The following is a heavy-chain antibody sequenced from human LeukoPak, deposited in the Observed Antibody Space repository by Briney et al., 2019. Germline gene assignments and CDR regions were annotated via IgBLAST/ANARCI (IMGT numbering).Heavy chain of an antibody. CDR1: GFSFSSYA. J-gene: IGHJ3*02. CDR2: ISGSGGST. Sequence: GGSLILSCATSGFSFSSYAISSVRQAPGKGLEWVSGISGSGGSTYYPDSVRGRSTNSRDNSKNTLYMPMITLTAEDTAVYYCLKVRRSRSSPLAFDIWGQGTMVTVSS. D-gene: IGHD6-6*01. V-gene: IGHV3-23*01. CDR3: LKVRRSRSSPLAFDI.